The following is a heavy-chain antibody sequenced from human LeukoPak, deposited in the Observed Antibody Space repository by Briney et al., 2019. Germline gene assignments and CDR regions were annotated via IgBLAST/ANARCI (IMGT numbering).Heavy chain of an antibody. J-gene: IGHJ4*02. D-gene: IGHD3-10*01. CDR2: IDPNTGDT. Sequence: GASVKVSCKASGQSLTGYFIHWVRQVPGQGLEWVGRIDPNTGDTIYAQNFQGRVTVTSATSISTAYMELSRLTSDDTAVYFCARLGLHGSGTYYFFDYWGQGTLVTVSS. CDR1: GQSLTGYF. V-gene: IGHV1-2*06. CDR3: ARLGLHGSGTYYFFDY.